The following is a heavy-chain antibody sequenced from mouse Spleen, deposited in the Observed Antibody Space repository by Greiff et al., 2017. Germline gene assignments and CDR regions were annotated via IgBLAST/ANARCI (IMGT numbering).Heavy chain of an antibody. Sequence: LQQPGSELVRPGASVKLSCKASGYTFTSYWMHWVKQRPGQGLEWIGNIYPGSGSTNYDEKFKSKATLTVDTSSSTAYMQLSSLTSEDSAVYYCTRSREWGYGAWFAYWGQGTLVTVSA. D-gene: IGHD2-2*01. CDR3: TRSREWGYGAWFAY. V-gene: IGHV1S22*01. J-gene: IGHJ3*01. CDR2: IYPGSGST. CDR1: GYTFTSYW.